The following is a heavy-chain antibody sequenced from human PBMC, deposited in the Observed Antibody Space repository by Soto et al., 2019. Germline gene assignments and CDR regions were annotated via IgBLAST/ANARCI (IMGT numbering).Heavy chain of an antibody. CDR3: ARDQLGYCTNGVCGEEGMDV. CDR2: TYYRSKWYN. J-gene: IGHJ6*02. V-gene: IGHV6-1*01. Sequence: QVQLQQSGPGLVKPSQTLSLTCAISGDSVSSNSAAWNWIRQSPSRGLEWLGRTYYRSKWYNDYAVTVKSRITINPDTSKNQFSLELNSGTPEDTAVYYCARDQLGYCTNGVCGEEGMDVWGQGTTVTVSS. D-gene: IGHD2-8*01. CDR1: GDSVSSNSAA.